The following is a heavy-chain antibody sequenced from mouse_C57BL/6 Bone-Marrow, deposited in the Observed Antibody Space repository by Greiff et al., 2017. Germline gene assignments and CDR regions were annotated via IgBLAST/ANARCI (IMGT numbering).Heavy chain of an antibody. D-gene: IGHD1-1*01. Sequence: QVQLKESGAELARPGASVKLSCKASGYTFTSYGISWVKQRTGQGLEWIGEIYPRSGNTYYNEKFKGKATLTADKSSSTAYMELRSLTSEDSACYFCARKLLRFAMDYWGQGTSVTVSS. J-gene: IGHJ4*01. CDR1: GYTFTSYG. CDR2: IYPRSGNT. V-gene: IGHV1-81*01. CDR3: ARKLLRFAMDY.